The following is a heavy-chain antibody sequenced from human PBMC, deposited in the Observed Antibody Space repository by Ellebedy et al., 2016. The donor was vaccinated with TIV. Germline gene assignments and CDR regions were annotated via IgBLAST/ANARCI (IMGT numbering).Heavy chain of an antibody. V-gene: IGHV3-7*01. J-gene: IGHJ4*02. CDR3: ATDQAGGSGIDY. CDR1: GFTFSRNW. Sequence: GESLKISCEASGFTFSRNWISWFRLAPGKGLEWVANIKQDGSEKYYVDSVKGRFSISRDNAKSTLYLQMNTLRAEDTAVYYCATDQAGGSGIDYWGQGTLVTVSS. CDR2: IKQDGSEK. D-gene: IGHD3-10*01.